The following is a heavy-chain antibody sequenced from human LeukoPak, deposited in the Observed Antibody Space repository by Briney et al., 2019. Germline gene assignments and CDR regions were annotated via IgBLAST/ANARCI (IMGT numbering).Heavy chain of an antibody. V-gene: IGHV3-48*03. J-gene: IGHJ4*02. Sequence: GGSLRLSCAASGFTFNIYEMNWVRQAPGKGLEWVSYISSSGSTKYYAGSLKGRFTISRDNAKNSVYLQMTRLRAEDTAVYYCGGIYSYPHRPTEYGGQETLVTVPS. D-gene: IGHD5-18*01. CDR3: GGIYSYPHRPTEY. CDR1: GFTFNIYE. CDR2: ISSSGSTK.